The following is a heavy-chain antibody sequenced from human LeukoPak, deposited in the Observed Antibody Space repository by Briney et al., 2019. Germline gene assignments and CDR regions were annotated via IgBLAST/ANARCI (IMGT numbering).Heavy chain of an antibody. CDR2: ISASSGNT. Sequence: GASVKVSCKASGYTFNHHGITWVRQAPGQGLEWMGWISASSGNTDYAQKFQGRLTMTTDTSTSTAYMELRSLRSDDTAVYYCARERGGITIAPALDYWGQGTLVTVSS. V-gene: IGHV1-18*01. CDR1: GYTFNHHG. D-gene: IGHD1-26*01. CDR3: ARERGGITIAPALDY. J-gene: IGHJ4*02.